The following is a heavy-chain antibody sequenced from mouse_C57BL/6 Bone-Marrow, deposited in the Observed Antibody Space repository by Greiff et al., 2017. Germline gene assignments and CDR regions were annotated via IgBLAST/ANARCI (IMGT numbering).Heavy chain of an antibody. J-gene: IGHJ4*01. Sequence: EVQLQESGGGLVKPGGSLKLSCAASGFTFSDYGMHWVRQAPEKGLEWVAYISSGSSTIYYADTVKGRFTISRDNAKNTLFLQMTSLRSEDTAMYYCASYSPYAMDYWGQGTSVTVAS. CDR2: ISSGSSTI. CDR1: GFTFSDYG. CDR3: ASYSPYAMDY. V-gene: IGHV5-17*01. D-gene: IGHD2-12*01.